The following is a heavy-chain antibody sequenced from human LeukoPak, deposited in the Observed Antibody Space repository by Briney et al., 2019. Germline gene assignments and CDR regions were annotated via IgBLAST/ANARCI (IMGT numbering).Heavy chain of an antibody. Sequence: ASVKVSCKASGGTFSSYAISWVRQAPGQGLEWMGRIIPILGIANYAQKFQGRVTIIADKSTSTAYMELSSLRSEDTAVYYCARARPPNYDFWSGPGDYYGMDVWGQGTTVTVSS. CDR2: IIPILGIA. CDR3: ARARPPNYDFWSGPGDYYGMDV. V-gene: IGHV1-69*04. CDR1: GGTFSSYA. D-gene: IGHD3-3*01. J-gene: IGHJ6*02.